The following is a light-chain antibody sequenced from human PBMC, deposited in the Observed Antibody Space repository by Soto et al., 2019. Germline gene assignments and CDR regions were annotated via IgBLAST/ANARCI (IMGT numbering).Light chain of an antibody. CDR3: QTWGTGNWV. Sequence: QLVLTQSPSASASLGASVKLTCTLSSGHSSYAIAWHQQQPEKGPRYLMKLNSDGSHFKGDGIPDRFSGSSSGAERYLTISSLQSEDEADYYCQTWGTGNWVFCGGTKLTVL. J-gene: IGLJ3*02. V-gene: IGLV4-69*01. CDR1: SGHSSYA. CDR2: LNSDGSH.